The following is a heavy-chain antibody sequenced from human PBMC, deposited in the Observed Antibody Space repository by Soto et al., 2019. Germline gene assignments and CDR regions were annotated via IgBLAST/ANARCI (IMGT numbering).Heavy chain of an antibody. J-gene: IGHJ4*02. Sequence: PGESLKISCMASGYRFTNYLITWVRQMPGKGLEGMGRINPSDSYVNYSPSFQGHVTLSTDKSNNAAYLHWSRLKASDSAMYFCAGLDVRSFYAGRGYYLVDYWGKGTLGSVSS. D-gene: IGHD3-22*01. CDR1: GYRFTNYL. CDR3: AGLDVRSFYAGRGYYLVDY. V-gene: IGHV5-10-1*01. CDR2: INPSDSYV.